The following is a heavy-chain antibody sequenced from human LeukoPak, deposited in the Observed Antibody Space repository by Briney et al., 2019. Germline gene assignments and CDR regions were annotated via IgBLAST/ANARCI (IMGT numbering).Heavy chain of an antibody. J-gene: IGHJ4*02. CDR2: MYYSGTI. V-gene: IGHV4-59*01. CDR3: ARAWATDYFDY. CDR1: GGSISSYY. Sequence: SETLSLTCTVSGGSISSYYWSCIRQPPGKGLEWIGYMYYSGTINYNPSLKSRVTISVDTSKNQFSLKLSSVTAADTAMYYCARAWATDYFDYWGQGTLVTVSS.